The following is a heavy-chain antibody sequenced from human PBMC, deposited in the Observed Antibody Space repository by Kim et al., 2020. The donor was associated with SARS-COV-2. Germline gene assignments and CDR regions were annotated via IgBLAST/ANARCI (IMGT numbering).Heavy chain of an antibody. D-gene: IGHD1-26*01. CDR2: IYTSGST. CDR1: GGSISSYY. V-gene: IGHV4-4*07. J-gene: IGHJ6*02. CDR3: TGELKVVGATRAYYFYGMDV. Sequence: SETLSLTCSVSGGSISSYYWSWIRQPAGKGLEWIGRIYTSGSTNYNPSLKSRVTMSVDTSKNQFSLKLTSVTAADTAVYYCTGELKVVGATRAYYFYGMDVWGQGTTVTVSS.